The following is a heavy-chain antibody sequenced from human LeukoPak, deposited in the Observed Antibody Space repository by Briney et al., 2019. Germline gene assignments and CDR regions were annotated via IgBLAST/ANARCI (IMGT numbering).Heavy chain of an antibody. D-gene: IGHD3-16*01. CDR1: GGSISSYY. CDR3: AGFRLFGRNY. Sequence: SETLSLTCTVSGGSISSYYWSWIRQPPGKGLEWIGYIYYSGSTNYNPSLKSRVTISVDTSKNQFSLKLSSVTAADTAVYYCAGFRLFGRNYWGQGTLVTVSS. J-gene: IGHJ4*02. CDR2: IYYSGST. V-gene: IGHV4-59*01.